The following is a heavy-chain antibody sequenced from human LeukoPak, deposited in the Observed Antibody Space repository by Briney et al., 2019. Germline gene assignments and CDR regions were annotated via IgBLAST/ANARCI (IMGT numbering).Heavy chain of an antibody. V-gene: IGHV3-74*01. Sequence: GGSLRLSCAASGFTFSSYAMSWVRQAPGKGLVWVSRINTDGSSTSYADSVKGRFTISRDNAKNTLYLQMNSLRAEDTAVYYCARGGYFDGYDAFDIWGQGTMVTVSS. J-gene: IGHJ3*02. CDR1: GFTFSSYA. CDR3: ARGGYFDGYDAFDI. D-gene: IGHD3-9*01. CDR2: INTDGSST.